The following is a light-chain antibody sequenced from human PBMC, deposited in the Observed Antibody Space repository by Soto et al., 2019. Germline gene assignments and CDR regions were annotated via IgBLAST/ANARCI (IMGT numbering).Light chain of an antibody. J-gene: IGLJ1*01. CDR2: EDN. CDR1: SGSIANNY. V-gene: IGLV6-57*01. Sequence: NFMLTQPHSVSASPGKTVTISCTRSSGSIANNYVQWYQQRPSSSPTTVILEDNQRPSGVPDRFSGSIDSSSNSASLTISGLRTEDEADYYCQSYDTSTLYVFGTGTKLTVL. CDR3: QSYDTSTLYV.